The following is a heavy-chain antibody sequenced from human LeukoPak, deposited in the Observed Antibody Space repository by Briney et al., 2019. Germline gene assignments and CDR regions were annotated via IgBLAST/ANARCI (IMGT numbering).Heavy chain of an antibody. Sequence: GGSLRLSCAASGFTFSSYYMNWVRQAPGKGLEWVSSISSSTSYIYYADSVKGRFTISRDNAKNSLYLQMNSLRAEDTAVYYCAKEGTPQVSTWYDLWGQGAQVIVSS. D-gene: IGHD3-10*01. V-gene: IGHV3-21*01. CDR1: GFTFSSYY. CDR3: AKEGTPQVSTWYDL. J-gene: IGHJ5*02. CDR2: ISSSTSYI.